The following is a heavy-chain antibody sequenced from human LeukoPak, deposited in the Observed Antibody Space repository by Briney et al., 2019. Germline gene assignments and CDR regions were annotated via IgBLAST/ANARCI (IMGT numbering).Heavy chain of an antibody. J-gene: IGHJ6*02. Sequence: SETLSLTCTVSGGSISSYYWGWIRQPPGKGLEWIGTIYYSGSTFYNPSLKSRVTISVDTSKNHFSLRLSSVTAADTAVYYCAAVVTASYYYGMDVWGQGTTVTVSS. CDR3: AAVVTASYYYGMDV. CDR1: GGSISSYY. V-gene: IGHV4-39*02. CDR2: IYYSGST. D-gene: IGHD2-21*02.